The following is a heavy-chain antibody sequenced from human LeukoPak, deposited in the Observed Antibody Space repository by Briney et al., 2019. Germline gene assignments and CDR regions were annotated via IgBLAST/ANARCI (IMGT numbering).Heavy chain of an antibody. D-gene: IGHD5-24*01. J-gene: IGHJ5*02. V-gene: IGHV4-59*02. CDR3: AREDRDGYNKGGFDP. CDR2: IYYSGST. Sequence: SETLSLTCTVSGGSVSSYYWSWIWQPAGKGLEWIGRIYYSGSTNYNPSLKSRVTISVDTSKNQFSLKLSSVTAADTAVYYCAREDRDGYNKGGFDPWGQGTLVTVSS. CDR1: GGSVSSYY.